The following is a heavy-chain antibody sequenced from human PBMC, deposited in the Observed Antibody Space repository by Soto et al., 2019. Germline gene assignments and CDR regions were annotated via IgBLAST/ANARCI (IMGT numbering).Heavy chain of an antibody. CDR3: TKARLWGGDGYNSCYCNAVDG. V-gene: IGHV3-9*01. D-gene: IGHD2-15*01. Sequence: EMQLVESGGGLVQPGMSLRLSCAASGFTFDDYAMYWVRQVPGKGLERVSGISWNSGRIGYADSVKGRFTISRDNGQNSLYLQMNGLRAEDTALYYCTKARLWGGDGYNSCYCNAVDGWGQGTTVTVSS. CDR1: GFTFDDYA. CDR2: ISWNSGRI. J-gene: IGHJ6*02.